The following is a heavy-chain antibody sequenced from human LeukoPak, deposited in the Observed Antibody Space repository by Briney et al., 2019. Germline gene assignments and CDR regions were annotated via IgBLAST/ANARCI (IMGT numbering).Heavy chain of an antibody. CDR3: ARGGIAAALDY. CDR1: GFTFSSYA. CDR2: ISYDGSNK. J-gene: IGHJ4*02. Sequence: GGSLRLSCVASGFTFSSYAMHWVRQAPGKGLEWVAVISYDGSNKYYADSVKGRFTISRDNSKNTLYLQMNSLRAEDTAVYYCARGGIAAALDYWGQGTLVTVSS. V-gene: IGHV3-30-3*01. D-gene: IGHD6-13*01.